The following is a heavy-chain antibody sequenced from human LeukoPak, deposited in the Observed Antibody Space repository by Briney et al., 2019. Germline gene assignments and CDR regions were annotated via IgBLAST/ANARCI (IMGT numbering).Heavy chain of an antibody. CDR3: ARDHRGLSSSWYYYYYYMDV. CDR1: GYTFTSYG. J-gene: IGHJ6*03. CDR2: ISAYNGNT. V-gene: IGHV1-18*01. Sequence: ASVKVSCKASGYTFTSYGISWVRQAPGQGLEWMGWISAYNGNTNYAQKLQGRVTMTTDTSTSTAYMELRSLRSDDTAVYYCARDHRGLSSSWYYYYYYMDVWGKGTTVTISS. D-gene: IGHD6-13*01.